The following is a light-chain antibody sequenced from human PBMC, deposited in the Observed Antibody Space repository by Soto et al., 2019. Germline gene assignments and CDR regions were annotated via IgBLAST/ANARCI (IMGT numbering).Light chain of an antibody. J-gene: IGKJ1*01. CDR1: QSISSW. CDR3: QQYNSYPWT. V-gene: IGKV1-5*03. Sequence: DIQMTQSPSTLSASVGDRVTITCRASQSISSWLAWYQQKPGKAPKLLIYKASSLESGVPSRFSGSGSGTEFTLTGSSLQPDYFATYYCQQYNSYPWTFGQGTKVEFK. CDR2: KAS.